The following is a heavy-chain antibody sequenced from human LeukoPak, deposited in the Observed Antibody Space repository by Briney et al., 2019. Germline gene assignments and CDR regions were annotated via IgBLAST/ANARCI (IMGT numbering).Heavy chain of an antibody. D-gene: IGHD2-15*01. Sequence: SETLSLTCAVYGGSFSGYYWSWIRQPPGKGLEWIGEINHSGSTNYNPSLKSRVTISVDTSKNQFSLKLSSVTAADTAVYYCARDVGMLGCSGGSCYGGYYYYYMDVWGKGTTVTISS. CDR1: GGSFSGYY. V-gene: IGHV4-34*01. CDR2: INHSGST. J-gene: IGHJ6*03. CDR3: ARDVGMLGCSGGSCYGGYYYYYMDV.